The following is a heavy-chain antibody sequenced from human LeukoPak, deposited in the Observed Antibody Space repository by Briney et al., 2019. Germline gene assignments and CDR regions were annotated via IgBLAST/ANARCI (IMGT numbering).Heavy chain of an antibody. CDR3: ARDQYYYDSSGYFHDAFDI. J-gene: IGHJ3*02. CDR1: GGSISSSNFY. V-gene: IGHV4-39*07. CDR2: IYYSGST. Sequence: SETLSLTCTVSGGSISSSNFYWGWIRQPPGKGLEWIGSIYYSGSTYYNPSLKSRVTISVDTSKNQFSLKLSSVTAADTAVYYCARDQYYYDSSGYFHDAFDIWGQGTMVTVSS. D-gene: IGHD3-22*01.